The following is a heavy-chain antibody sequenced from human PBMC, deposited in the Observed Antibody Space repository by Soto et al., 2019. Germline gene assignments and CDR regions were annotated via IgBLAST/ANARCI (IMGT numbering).Heavy chain of an antibody. D-gene: IGHD3-10*01. V-gene: IGHV4-34*01. Sequence: SETLSLTCAVYGGSFSGYYWSWIRQPPGKGLEWIGEINHSGSTNYNPSLKSRVTISVDTSKNQFSLKLSSVTAADTAVYYCARSEYVLLWFGELLQTPTFDYWGQGXLVTVSS. CDR2: INHSGST. J-gene: IGHJ4*02. CDR1: GGSFSGYY. CDR3: ARSEYVLLWFGELLQTPTFDY.